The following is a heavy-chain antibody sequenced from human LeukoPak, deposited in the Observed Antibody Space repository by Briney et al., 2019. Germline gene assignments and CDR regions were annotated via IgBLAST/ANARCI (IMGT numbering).Heavy chain of an antibody. V-gene: IGHV3-30*02. J-gene: IGHJ4*02. CDR2: IRYDGTNK. CDR1: GFTFSTNS. D-gene: IGHD3-3*01. CDR3: AKGGYDLTPFDY. Sequence: GGSLRLSCAASGFTFSTNSMNWVRQAPGKGLEWVAFIRYDGTNKYYADSVKGRFTISRDNSKNTLYLQMNSLRAEDTAVYYCAKGGYDLTPFDYWGQGTLVTVSS.